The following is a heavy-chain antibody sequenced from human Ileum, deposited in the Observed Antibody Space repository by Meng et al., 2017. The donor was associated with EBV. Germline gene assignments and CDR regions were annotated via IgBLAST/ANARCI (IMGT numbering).Heavy chain of an antibody. D-gene: IGHD3-22*01. CDR1: GGAISRSDW. J-gene: IGHJ4*02. V-gene: IGHV4-4*02. Sequence: VQCRESGQGLGKPSETLSLTCAVSGGAISRSDWWSWVRQPPGKGLEWIGETSHSGSTNYSPSLKSRVTISLDKSKNQLSLKLNSVTAADTAVYYCASSDYYRSDYWGQGTLVTVSS. CDR3: ASSDYYRSDY. CDR2: TSHSGST.